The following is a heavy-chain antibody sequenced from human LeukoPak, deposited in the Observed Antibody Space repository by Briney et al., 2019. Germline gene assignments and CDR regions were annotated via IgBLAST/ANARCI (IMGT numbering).Heavy chain of an antibody. V-gene: IGHV4-59*01. CDR3: ARDRTGTTSGYLDY. J-gene: IGHJ4*02. CDR2: IYYTGST. CDR1: GGSIISYY. Sequence: SETLSLTCTVSGGSIISYYWSWIRQPPGKGLEWIGYIYYTGSTYYNPSLKSRVIISLDTSKNQFPLKLSSVTAADTAVYYCARDRTGTTSGYLDYWGQGALVTVSS. D-gene: IGHD1-7*01.